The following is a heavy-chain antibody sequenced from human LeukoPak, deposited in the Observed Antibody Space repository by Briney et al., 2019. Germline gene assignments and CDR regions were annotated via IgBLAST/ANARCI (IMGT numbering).Heavy chain of an antibody. CDR2: IYYSGST. D-gene: IGHD3-3*01. CDR1: GGSISSYY. Sequence: SETLSLTCTVSGGSISSYYWSWIRQPPGKGLEWIGYIYYSGSTNYNPSLKSRVTISVDTSKNPFSLKLSSVTAADTAVYYCARGLYYDFWSGKEYYFDYWGQGTLVTVSS. CDR3: ARGLYYDFWSGKEYYFDY. J-gene: IGHJ4*02. V-gene: IGHV4-59*01.